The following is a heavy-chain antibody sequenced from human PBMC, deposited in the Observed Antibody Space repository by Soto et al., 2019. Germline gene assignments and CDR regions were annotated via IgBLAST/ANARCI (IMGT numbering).Heavy chain of an antibody. CDR1: GFTFSSYA. J-gene: IGHJ4*02. V-gene: IGHV3-30-3*01. CDR3: ARESWRYFDY. D-gene: IGHD5-12*01. CDR2: ISYDGSNK. Sequence: QVQLVESGGGVVQPGRSLRLSCAASGFTFSSYAMHWVRQAPGTGLEWVAVISYDGSNKYYADSVKGRFTISRDNSKNTLYLQMNSLRAEDTAVYYCARESWRYFDYWGQGTLVTVSS.